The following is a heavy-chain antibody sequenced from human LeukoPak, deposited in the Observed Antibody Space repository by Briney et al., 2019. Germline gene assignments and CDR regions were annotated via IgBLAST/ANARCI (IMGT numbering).Heavy chain of an antibody. CDR3: TRLDRGSTSNFWWFDP. D-gene: IGHD2-2*01. CDR2: IYYSGST. J-gene: IGHJ5*02. Sequence: PSETLSLTCTVSGGSISSYYWSWIRQPPGKGLEWIGYIYYSGSTNYNPSLKSRVTISVDTSKNQFSLKLSSVTAAGTAVYYCTRLDRGSTSNFWWFDPWGQGTLVTVSS. V-gene: IGHV4-59*08. CDR1: GGSISSYY.